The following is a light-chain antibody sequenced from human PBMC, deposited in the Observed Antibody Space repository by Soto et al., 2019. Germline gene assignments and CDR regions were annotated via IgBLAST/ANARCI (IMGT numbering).Light chain of an antibody. J-gene: IGKJ4*01. CDR1: QSVSVW. Sequence: DIQMTQSPSTLSASVGDRVTITCRASQSVSVWLAWFQKKPGRAPKLLIYKASTLESGVPSRFSGSGSGTVFTLTISSLQPDDFASYYCQQYSDYALTIGGGTKVEIK. CDR2: KAS. CDR3: QQYSDYALT. V-gene: IGKV1-5*03.